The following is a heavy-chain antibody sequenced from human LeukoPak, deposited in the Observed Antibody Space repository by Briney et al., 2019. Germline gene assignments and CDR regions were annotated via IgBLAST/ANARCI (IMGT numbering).Heavy chain of an antibody. V-gene: IGHV5-51*01. J-gene: IGHJ4*02. Sequence: PGESLKISCKGSGYSFTSYWIAWVRQMPGKGLEWMGIIFPDDSDTRYSPSFQGQVTISADKSISTAYLQWSSLKASDTAMYYCAAYQSSSSLFDYWGQGTLVTVSS. CDR1: GYSFTSYW. CDR3: AAYQSSSSLFDY. D-gene: IGHD6-6*01. CDR2: IFPDDSDT.